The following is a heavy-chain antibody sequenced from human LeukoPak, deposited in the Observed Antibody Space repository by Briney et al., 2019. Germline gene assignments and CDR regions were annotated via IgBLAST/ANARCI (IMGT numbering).Heavy chain of an antibody. D-gene: IGHD6-19*01. Sequence: GGSLSLSCAASGFTFSRYAIHWVRQAPGKGLEWVSYISSSGSTIYYADSVKGRYTISRDNAKNSLYLQMNSLRAEDTAVYYCARDMIAVAGIFDYWGQGTLVTVSS. CDR3: ARDMIAVAGIFDY. V-gene: IGHV3-48*03. CDR2: ISSSGSTI. J-gene: IGHJ4*02. CDR1: GFTFSRYA.